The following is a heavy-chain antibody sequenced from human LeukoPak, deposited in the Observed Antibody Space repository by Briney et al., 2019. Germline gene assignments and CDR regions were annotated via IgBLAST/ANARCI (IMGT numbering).Heavy chain of an antibody. CDR2: IYHSGST. Sequence: SETLTLTCTVSGGSISSGGYYWSWIRQPPGKGLEWIGYIYHSGSTYYNPSLKSRVTISVDRSKNQFSLKLSSVTAADTAVYYCARENDFWSGHNWFDPWGQGTLVTVSS. D-gene: IGHD3-3*01. CDR3: ARENDFWSGHNWFDP. V-gene: IGHV4-30-2*01. CDR1: GGSISSGGYY. J-gene: IGHJ5*02.